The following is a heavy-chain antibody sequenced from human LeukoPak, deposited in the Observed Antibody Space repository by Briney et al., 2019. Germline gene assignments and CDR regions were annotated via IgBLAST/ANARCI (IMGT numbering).Heavy chain of an antibody. J-gene: IGHJ3*02. CDR2: ISYDGSNK. CDR3: AKDADAFDI. CDR1: GLTFSSYG. V-gene: IGHV3-30*18. Sequence: GRSLRLSCAASGLTFSSYGMHWVRQAPGKGLEWVAVISYDGSNKYYADSVKGRFTISRDNSKNTLYLQMNSLRAEDTAVYYCAKDADAFDIWGQGTMVTVSS.